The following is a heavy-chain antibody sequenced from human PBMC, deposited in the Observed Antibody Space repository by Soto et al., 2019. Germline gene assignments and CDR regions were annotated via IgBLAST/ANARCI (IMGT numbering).Heavy chain of an antibody. CDR2: IGTAGDT. Sequence: EVQLVESGGGLVQPGGSLRLSCAASGFNFSSHDMHWVRQATGKGLEWVSVIGTAGDTYYPGSVKGRFTISRENAKNSLYLQMNSLRAEDTAVYYCARGGQYYDSSGYSDYWGQGTLVTVSS. CDR3: ARGGQYYDSSGYSDY. V-gene: IGHV3-13*01. CDR1: GFNFSSHD. D-gene: IGHD3-22*01. J-gene: IGHJ4*02.